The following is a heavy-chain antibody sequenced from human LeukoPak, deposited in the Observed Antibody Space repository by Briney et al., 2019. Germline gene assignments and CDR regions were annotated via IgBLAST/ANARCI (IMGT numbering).Heavy chain of an antibody. CDR2: IRYDGSNK. V-gene: IGHV3-30*02. CDR3: AKDTIADYFYYYMDV. D-gene: IGHD3-9*01. CDR1: GFTFSSYG. J-gene: IGHJ6*03. Sequence: PGGSLRLSCAASGFTFSSYGMHWVRQAPGKGLEWVAFIRYDGSNKYYADSVKGRFTISRDNSKNTLYLQMNSLRAEDTAVYYCAKDTIADYFYYYMDVWGKGTTVTISS.